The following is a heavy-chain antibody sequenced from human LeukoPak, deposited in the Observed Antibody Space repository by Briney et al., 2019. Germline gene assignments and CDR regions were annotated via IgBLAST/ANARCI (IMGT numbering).Heavy chain of an antibody. CDR1: GGSISSSSYY. V-gene: IGHV4-61*05. CDR2: IYSTGST. D-gene: IGHD3-3*01. J-gene: IGHJ2*01. Sequence: TSETLSLTCTVSGGSISSSSYYWGWIRQPPGKGLEWIGYIYSTGSTNYNPSLKSRVTISVDTSKNQFSLKLSSVTAADTAVYYCARSGYFDLWGRGTLVTVSS. CDR3: ARSGYFDL.